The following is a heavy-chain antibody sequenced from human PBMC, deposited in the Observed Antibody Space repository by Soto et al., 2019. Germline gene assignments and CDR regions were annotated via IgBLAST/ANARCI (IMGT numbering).Heavy chain of an antibody. CDR2: IFANDDK. V-gene: IGHV2-26*01. D-gene: IGHD4-17*01. J-gene: IGHJ6*02. CDR3: ARIARTLTTSSYYYPMDV. Sequence: QVTLKESGPVLVKPTETLTLTCTVSGFSLSSARMGVSWIRQPPGKALEWLAHIFANDDKSYNTSLRTRLTIFKDPSKSQVVLTMSNMDPVDTATYSCARIARTLTTSSYYYPMDVWGQGTTVTV. CDR1: GFSLSSARMG.